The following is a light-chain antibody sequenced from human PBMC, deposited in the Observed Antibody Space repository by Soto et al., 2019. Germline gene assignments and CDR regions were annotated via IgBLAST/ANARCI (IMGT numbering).Light chain of an antibody. CDR3: QQYGSSRT. CDR1: QSVSSSY. J-gene: IGKJ1*01. CDR2: GAS. V-gene: IGKV3-20*01. Sequence: EIVLTQSPGTLSLSPGERATLSCRASQSVSSSYLAWYQQKHGQAPRLLIYGASSRATGIPDRFSGSGSGTDFTLTISRLEPEDFAVYYWQQYGSSRTFGQGTKVEIK.